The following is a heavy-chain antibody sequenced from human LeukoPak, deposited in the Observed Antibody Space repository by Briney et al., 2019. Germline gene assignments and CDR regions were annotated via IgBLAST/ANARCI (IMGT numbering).Heavy chain of an antibody. J-gene: IGHJ4*02. V-gene: IGHV3-48*02. Sequence: GRSLRLSCAASGFTFRNYDMHWVRQAPGKGLEWVSYISSSSSTIYYADSVKGRFTISRDNAKNSLYLQMNSLRDEDTAVYYCARDSTHAARGSFDYWGQGTLVTVSS. CDR3: ARDSTHAARGSFDY. CDR2: ISSSSSTI. D-gene: IGHD2-15*01. CDR1: GFTFRNYD.